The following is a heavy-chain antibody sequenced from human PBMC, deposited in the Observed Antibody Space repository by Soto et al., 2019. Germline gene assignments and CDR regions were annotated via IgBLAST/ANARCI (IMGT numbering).Heavy chain of an antibody. Sequence: GGSLRLSCAASGFTFSSYAMHWVRQAPGKGLEWVEVISYDGSNKYYADSVKGRFTISRENSNNKLYLQMNSLRAEDTAVYYCARQCALSDFWSGYYAGPFDXWGQGTLVTVSX. CDR1: GFTFSSYA. D-gene: IGHD3-3*01. V-gene: IGHV3-30-3*01. CDR3: ARQCALSDFWSGYYAGPFDX. J-gene: IGHJ4*02. CDR2: ISYDGSNK.